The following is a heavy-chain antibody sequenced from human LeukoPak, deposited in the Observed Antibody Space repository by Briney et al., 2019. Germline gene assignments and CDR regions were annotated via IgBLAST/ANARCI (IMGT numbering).Heavy chain of an antibody. Sequence: ASVKVSCKASGYTFTSYYMHWERQAPGQGLEWMGIINPSGGSTSYAQKFQGRVTMTRDTSTSTVYMELSSLRSEDTAVYYCARDRGGCSSTSCCNYYYYYYGMDVWGQGTTVTVSS. J-gene: IGHJ6*02. CDR1: GYTFTSYY. V-gene: IGHV1-46*01. CDR2: INPSGGST. CDR3: ARDRGGCSSTSCCNYYYYYYGMDV. D-gene: IGHD2-2*01.